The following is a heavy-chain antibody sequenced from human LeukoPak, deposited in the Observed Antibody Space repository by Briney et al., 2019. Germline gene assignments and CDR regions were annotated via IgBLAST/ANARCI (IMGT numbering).Heavy chain of an antibody. CDR2: IRKKGYGETT. J-gene: IGHJ4*02. Sequence: AGGSLRLSCTASGFTFGDDAWSWFRQAPGKGLEWICFIRKKGYGETTDYAPSVRGRFIISRDDAKSIAYLQMNSLKTEDTALYYCSRGLHDYGDSNYYFDQWGRGTLVTVSS. D-gene: IGHD4-17*01. CDR3: SRGLHDYGDSNYYFDQ. CDR1: GFTFGDDA. V-gene: IGHV3-49*03.